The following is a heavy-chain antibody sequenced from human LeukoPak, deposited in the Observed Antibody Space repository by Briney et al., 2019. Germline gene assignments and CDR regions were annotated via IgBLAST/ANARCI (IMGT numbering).Heavy chain of an antibody. CDR2: LYPGVSP. Sequence: KASQTLSLTCTVSGGPIYSYYWSWIRQTAGKGLECIGRLYPGVSPNYNPSLESRVTMSVDTSKKQFALKLNTVTAADTAVYYCARLRFYDSTGYSPGHYMDVWGKGTTVTVSS. V-gene: IGHV4-4*07. J-gene: IGHJ6*03. CDR3: ARLRFYDSTGYSPGHYMDV. CDR1: GGPIYSYY. D-gene: IGHD3-22*01.